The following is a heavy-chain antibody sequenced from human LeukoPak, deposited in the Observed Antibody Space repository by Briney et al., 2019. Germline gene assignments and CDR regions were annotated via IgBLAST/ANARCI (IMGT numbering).Heavy chain of an antibody. CDR3: AKDGTEPGSYYNGYYYYMDV. J-gene: IGHJ6*03. CDR2: ISGSGGST. CDR1: GFTFSSYA. V-gene: IGHV3-23*01. Sequence: PGGSLRLSCAASGFTFSSYAMSWVRQAPGKGLEWVSAISGSGGSTYYADSVKGRFTISRGNSKNTLYLQMNSLRAEDTAVYYCAKDGTEPGSYYNGYYYYMDVWGKGTTVTVSS. D-gene: IGHD3-10*01.